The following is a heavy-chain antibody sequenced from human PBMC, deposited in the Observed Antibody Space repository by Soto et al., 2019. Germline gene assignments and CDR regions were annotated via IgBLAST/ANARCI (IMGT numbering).Heavy chain of an antibody. D-gene: IGHD3-3*01. Sequence: GASVKVSCKASGGTFSSYAISWVRQAPGQGLEWMGGIIPIFGTANYAQKFQGRATITADESTSTAYMELSSLRSEDTAVYYCARGMTDYDFWSGYPVAFDIWGQGTMVTVSS. V-gene: IGHV1-69*13. CDR1: GGTFSSYA. CDR2: IIPIFGTA. J-gene: IGHJ3*02. CDR3: ARGMTDYDFWSGYPVAFDI.